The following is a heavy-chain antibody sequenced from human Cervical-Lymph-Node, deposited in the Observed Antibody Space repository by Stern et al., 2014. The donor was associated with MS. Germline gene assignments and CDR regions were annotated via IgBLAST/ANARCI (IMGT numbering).Heavy chain of an antibody. V-gene: IGHV3-30-3*01. CDR1: GFTFSTSA. CDR2: ISYDGTKQ. CDR3: ARDPLAGTGAYFDY. J-gene: IGHJ4*02. D-gene: IGHD6-19*01. Sequence: VQLVESGGGVVQPGRSLRLSCATSGFTFSTSAIHWVRQAPGKGLEWVAVISYDGTKQYYAASVKGRFTISRDNSKNTLYLQMNSLTDEDTAVYYCARDPLAGTGAYFDYWGQGALVTVSS.